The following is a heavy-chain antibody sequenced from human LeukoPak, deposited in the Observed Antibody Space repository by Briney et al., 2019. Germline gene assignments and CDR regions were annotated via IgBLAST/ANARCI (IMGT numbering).Heavy chain of an antibody. CDR1: GFTVSSNY. CDR2: ISGSGGTT. V-gene: IGHV3-23*01. J-gene: IGHJ3*02. CDR3: AKVPPPYCSGGSCFDAFDI. Sequence: GGSLRLSCAASGFTVSSNYMSWVRQAPGKGLEWVSAISGSGGTTYYADSVKGRFTISRDNSKNTLYLQMNSLRAEDTAVYYCAKVPPPYCSGGSCFDAFDIWGQGTMVTVSS. D-gene: IGHD2-15*01.